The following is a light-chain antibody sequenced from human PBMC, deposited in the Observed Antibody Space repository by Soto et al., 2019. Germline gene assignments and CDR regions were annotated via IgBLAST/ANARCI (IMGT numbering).Light chain of an antibody. CDR2: DVS. CDR1: SSDVGGYNY. Sequence: QSALTQPASVSGSPGQSITISCTGTSSDVGGYNYVSWYQQHPGKAPKLMIYDVSNRPSGVSNRFSGSKSGNTASLTISGLAAEDEDDYYCSSYTSSSTVVFGGGTKLTVL. V-gene: IGLV2-14*01. J-gene: IGLJ2*01. CDR3: SSYTSSSTVV.